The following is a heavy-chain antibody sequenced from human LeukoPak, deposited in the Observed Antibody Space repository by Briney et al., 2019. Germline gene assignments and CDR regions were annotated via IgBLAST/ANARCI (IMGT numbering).Heavy chain of an antibody. Sequence: GGSLRLSCAASGFTFSNYAMSWVRQAPGKGLEWVSGVSDSGRSADYADSVQGRFIISRDNSKNTLYLQMNSLRVEDTAAYFCAQNQWEFPAWGQGTLVTVSS. V-gene: IGHV3-23*01. CDR3: AQNQWEFPA. CDR1: GFTFSNYA. CDR2: VSDSGRSA. D-gene: IGHD1-26*01. J-gene: IGHJ5*02.